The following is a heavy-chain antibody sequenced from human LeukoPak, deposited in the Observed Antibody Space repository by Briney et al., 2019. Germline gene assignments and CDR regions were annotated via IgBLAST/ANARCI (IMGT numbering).Heavy chain of an antibody. D-gene: IGHD1-26*01. CDR3: ARDRGGSYRYFDY. V-gene: IGHV3-7*03. CDR2: IKQDESEK. J-gene: IGHJ4*02. CDR1: GFTFSSYL. Sequence: GGSLRLSCAASGFTFSSYLMSWVRQAPGKGLEWVANIKQDESEKYYVDSVKGRFTISRDNAKSSLYLQMNSLRAEDTALYHCARDRGGSYRYFDYWGQGTLVTVSS.